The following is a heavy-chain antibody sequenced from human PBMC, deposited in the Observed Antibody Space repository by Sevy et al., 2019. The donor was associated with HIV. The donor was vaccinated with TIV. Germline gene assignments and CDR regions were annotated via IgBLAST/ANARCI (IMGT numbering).Heavy chain of an antibody. V-gene: IGHV1-2*02. CDR3: ARGRVMFDS. CDR2: INPKSGVT. Sequence: ASVKVSCKASGYTFTDYYLHWLQQAPGQGLEWVGYINPKSGVTNYPRKFRGRVTVTADTSLGTVYMEVRSLRSDDTALYYCARGRVMFDSWGQGTLVTVSS. J-gene: IGHJ4*02. CDR1: GYTFTDYY.